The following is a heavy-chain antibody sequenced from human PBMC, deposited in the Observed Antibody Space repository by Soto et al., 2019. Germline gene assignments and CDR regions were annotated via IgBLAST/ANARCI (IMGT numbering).Heavy chain of an antibody. CDR3: ARSVAVPGAHIDY. D-gene: IGHD6-19*01. Sequence: GTLSLTCSVSGGSISGSYWSWIRQSPGKGLEWLGYVYYTGSTNYSPSLRSRVSISVDTSKNEFSLRLSSVTAADTAVYFCARSVAVPGAHIDYWGQGTQVTVSS. J-gene: IGHJ4*02. V-gene: IGHV4-59*01. CDR2: VYYTGST. CDR1: GGSISGSY.